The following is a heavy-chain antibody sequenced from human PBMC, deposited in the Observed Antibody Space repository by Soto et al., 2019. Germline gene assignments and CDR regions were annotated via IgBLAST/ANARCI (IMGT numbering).Heavy chain of an antibody. CDR1: GGSFSGYY. CDR2: INHSGST. J-gene: IGHJ6*02. CDR3: ARGSSRGMDV. Sequence: SETLSLTCAAYGGSFSGYYWSWIRQPPGKGLEWIGEINHSGSTNYNPSLKSRVTISVDTSKNQFSLKLSSVTAADTAVYYCARGSSRGMDVWGQGTTVTVSS. V-gene: IGHV4-34*01. D-gene: IGHD6-6*01.